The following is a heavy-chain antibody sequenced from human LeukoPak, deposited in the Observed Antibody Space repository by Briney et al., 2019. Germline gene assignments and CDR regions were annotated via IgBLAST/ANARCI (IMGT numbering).Heavy chain of an antibody. V-gene: IGHV4-34*01. CDR2: INHSGST. J-gene: IGHJ6*03. CDR3: ARVPRSYYYYYMDV. CDR1: GGSFSGYY. Sequence: SETLSLTCAVYGGSFSGYYWSWIRQPPGKGLEWIGEINHSGSTNYNPSLKCRVTISVDTSKNQFSLKLSSVTAADTAVYYCARVPRSYYYYYMDVWGKGTTVTVSS.